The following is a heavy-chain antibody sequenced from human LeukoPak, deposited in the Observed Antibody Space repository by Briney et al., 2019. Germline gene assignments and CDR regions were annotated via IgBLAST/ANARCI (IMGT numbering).Heavy chain of an antibody. CDR1: GGSISSGDYY. D-gene: IGHD5-18*01. CDR3: ARAAQGYGYYFDY. Sequence: SETLSLTCTVSGGSISSGDYYWSWIRQPPGKGLEWIGYIYYSGSTYYNPFLKSRVTISVDTSKNQFSLKLSSVTAADTAVYYCARAAQGYGYYFDYWGQGTLATVSS. J-gene: IGHJ4*02. V-gene: IGHV4-30-4*01. CDR2: IYYSGST.